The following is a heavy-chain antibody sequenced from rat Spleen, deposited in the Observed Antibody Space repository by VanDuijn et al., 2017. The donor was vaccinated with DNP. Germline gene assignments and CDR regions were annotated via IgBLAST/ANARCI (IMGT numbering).Heavy chain of an antibody. CDR2: ITNSGDST. CDR3: TTSEAYTTDA. CDR1: GFTFSNYG. J-gene: IGHJ4*01. D-gene: IGHD1-6*01. Sequence: EVQLVESGGGLVQPGRSLKLSCAASGFTFSNYGMAWVRQAPTRGLEWVASITNSGDSTYYRDSVKGRFTISRDNTNSTLYLQMDSLRSEDTATYYCTTSEAYTTDAWGQGTSVTVSS. V-gene: IGHV5-27*01.